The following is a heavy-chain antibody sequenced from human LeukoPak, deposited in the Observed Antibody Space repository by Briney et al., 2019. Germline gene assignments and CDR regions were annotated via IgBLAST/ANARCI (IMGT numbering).Heavy chain of an antibody. CDR1: GESFRGYY. CDR3: ARAVGTSRNFFDY. Sequence: PSETLSLTCAVYGESFRGYYWGWIRQPPGKGLECIGSIYHSGSTYYNPSLKSRVTISVDTSKNQFSLNLSSVTAADTAMYYCARAVGTSRNFFDYWGQGTLVTVSS. D-gene: IGHD4-23*01. V-gene: IGHV4-38-2*01. CDR2: IYHSGST. J-gene: IGHJ4*02.